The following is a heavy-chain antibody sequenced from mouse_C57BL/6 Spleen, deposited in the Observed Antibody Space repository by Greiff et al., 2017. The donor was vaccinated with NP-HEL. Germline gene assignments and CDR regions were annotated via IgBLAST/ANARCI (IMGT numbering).Heavy chain of an antibody. CDR2: INPNNGGT. Sequence: VQLQQSGPELVKPGASVKIPCKASGYTFTDYNMDWVKQSHGKSLEWIGDINPNNGGTIYNQKFKGKATLTVDKSSSTAYMELRSLTSEDTAVYYCATIYYGKDAMDYWGQGTSVTVSS. J-gene: IGHJ4*01. CDR3: ATIYYGKDAMDY. CDR1: GYTFTDYN. V-gene: IGHV1-18*01. D-gene: IGHD2-1*01.